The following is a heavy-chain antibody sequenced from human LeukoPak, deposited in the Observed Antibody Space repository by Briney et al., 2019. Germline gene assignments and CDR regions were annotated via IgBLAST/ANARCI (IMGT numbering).Heavy chain of an antibody. Sequence: PGGSLTLSCAASGFTFSDYYMSWIRQAPGKGLEWVSYISSNGSTIYYADSVKGRFTISRGNAKNSLYLQMNSLRAEDTAVYYCARASTPFLAVAGTAWYFDLWGRGTLVTVSS. D-gene: IGHD6-19*01. J-gene: IGHJ2*01. CDR2: ISSNGSTI. CDR3: ARASTPFLAVAGTAWYFDL. V-gene: IGHV3-11*01. CDR1: GFTFSDYY.